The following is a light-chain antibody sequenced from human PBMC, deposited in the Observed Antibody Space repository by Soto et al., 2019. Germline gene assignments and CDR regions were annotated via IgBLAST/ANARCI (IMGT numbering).Light chain of an antibody. V-gene: IGKV1-39*01. J-gene: IGKJ4*01. Sequence: DIQMTQSPSSLSASVGDRVTITCRASQSISSYLNWYQQKPGKAPKLLIYAASSLQSGVPSRFSGSVSGSDFTLTISSLQPEDFANYYCHQSYSTPPLTFGGGTKVEIK. CDR1: QSISSY. CDR3: HQSYSTPPLT. CDR2: AAS.